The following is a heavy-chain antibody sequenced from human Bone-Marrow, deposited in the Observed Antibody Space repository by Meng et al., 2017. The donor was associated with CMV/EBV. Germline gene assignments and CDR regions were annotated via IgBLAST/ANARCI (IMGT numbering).Heavy chain of an antibody. CDR1: GFTFPTYS. J-gene: IGHJ4*02. CDR2: ISYDGSNK. Sequence: GGSLRLSCTASGFTFPTYSLHWVRQAPGKGLEWVAVISYDGSNKYYADSVKGRFTISRDNSKNTLYLQMNSLRAEDTAVYYCESEGDYYDSSGYYPSFYYWDQGTLVTVSS. V-gene: IGHV3-30-3*01. CDR3: ESEGDYYDSSGYYPSFYY. D-gene: IGHD3-22*01.